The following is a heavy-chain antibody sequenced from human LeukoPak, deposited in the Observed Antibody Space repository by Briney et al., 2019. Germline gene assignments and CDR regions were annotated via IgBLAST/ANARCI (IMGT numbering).Heavy chain of an antibody. V-gene: IGHV4-34*01. D-gene: IGHD3-22*01. CDR1: GGSIRSYY. CDR2: INHSGST. Sequence: SETLSLTCSVSGGSIRSYYWSWIRQPPGKGLEWIGEINHSGSTNYNPSLKSRVTISVDTSKNQFSLKLSSVTAADTAVYYCARMPVSNYYDSSGYYPNWFDPWGQGTLVTVSS. J-gene: IGHJ5*02. CDR3: ARMPVSNYYDSSGYYPNWFDP.